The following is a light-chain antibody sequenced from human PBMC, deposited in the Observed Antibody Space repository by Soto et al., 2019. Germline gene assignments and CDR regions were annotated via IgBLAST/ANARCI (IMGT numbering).Light chain of an antibody. V-gene: IGKV3-15*01. CDR2: GAS. Sequence: EIVMTQSPATLSVSPGERATLSCRASQSVSSNLAWYQQKPGQAPRLLIYGASTRATGIPARFSGSRSGTEFTLTISSLQSEDFAVYYCHQRSNWPPTFGGGTKVEIK. CDR3: HQRSNWPPT. CDR1: QSVSSN. J-gene: IGKJ4*01.